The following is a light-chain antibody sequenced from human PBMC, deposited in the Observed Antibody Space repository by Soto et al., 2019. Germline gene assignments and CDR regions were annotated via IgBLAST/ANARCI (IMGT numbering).Light chain of an antibody. Sequence: EIVLTQSPVTLSLSPGERATLSCRASQRITSNFLAWFQQKAGLAPRLLIYGASTRASGVPDRFSGGGSGTDFVLTISRLEPEDFAVYYCQQYGRSPFTFGPGTKVDIK. V-gene: IGKV3-20*01. CDR1: QRITSNF. J-gene: IGKJ3*01. CDR2: GAS. CDR3: QQYGRSPFT.